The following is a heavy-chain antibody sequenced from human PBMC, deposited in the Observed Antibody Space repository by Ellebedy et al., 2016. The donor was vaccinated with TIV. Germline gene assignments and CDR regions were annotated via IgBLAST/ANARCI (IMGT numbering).Heavy chain of an antibody. V-gene: IGHV1-18*04. CDR2: ISAYNGNT. J-gene: IGHJ6*02. CDR1: GYTFTSYG. D-gene: IGHD3-16*01. Sequence: ASVKVSCKASGYTFTSYGISWVRQAPGQGLEWMGWISAYNGNTNYAQKLQGRVTMTTDTSTSTAYRELRRLRSEDTAVYYCGRENLGAGGYYGMDVWGQGTTVTVSS. CDR3: GRENLGAGGYYGMDV.